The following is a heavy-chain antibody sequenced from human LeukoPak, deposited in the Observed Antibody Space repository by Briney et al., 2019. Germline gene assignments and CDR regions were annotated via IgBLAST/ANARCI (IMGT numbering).Heavy chain of an antibody. D-gene: IGHD5-18*01. CDR1: GSTFSSYA. V-gene: IGHV3-23*03. Sequence: GGSLRLSCAASGSTFSSYAMSWVRQAPGKGLEWVSVIYSGGSTYYADSVKGRFTISRDNSKNTLYLQMNSLRAEDTAVYYCAKVDTAMVTGYYYYMDVWGKGTTVTVSS. J-gene: IGHJ6*03. CDR2: IYSGGST. CDR3: AKVDTAMVTGYYYYMDV.